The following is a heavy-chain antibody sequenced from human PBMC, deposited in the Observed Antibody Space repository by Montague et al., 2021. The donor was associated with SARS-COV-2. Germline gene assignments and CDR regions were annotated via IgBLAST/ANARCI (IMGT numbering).Heavy chain of an antibody. Sequence: SETLSLTCTVSGGSIRSYYWSWIRQPSGKGLEWIGYIYYDGSTNYNPSLKSRVTMSVDSSKNQFSLRLSSVTAADTAVYYCARYGSYFEHWGQGTLVTVSS. CDR2: IYYDGST. CDR1: GGSIRSYY. J-gene: IGHJ4*02. V-gene: IGHV4-59*03. CDR3: ARYGSYFEH. D-gene: IGHD1-26*01.